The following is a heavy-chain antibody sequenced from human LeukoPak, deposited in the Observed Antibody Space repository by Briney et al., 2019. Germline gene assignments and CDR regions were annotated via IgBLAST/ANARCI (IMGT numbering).Heavy chain of an antibody. CDR1: GFTFSDYY. J-gene: IGHJ3*02. CDR3: AKAHQQLVAFDI. V-gene: IGHV3-11*01. Sequence: PGGSLRLSCAASGFTFSDYYMSWIRQAPGKGLEWVSYISSSGSTIYYADSVKGRFTISRDNSKHTLYLQMNSLRAEDTAVYYCAKAHQQLVAFDIWGQGTMVTVSS. CDR2: ISSSGSTI. D-gene: IGHD6-13*01.